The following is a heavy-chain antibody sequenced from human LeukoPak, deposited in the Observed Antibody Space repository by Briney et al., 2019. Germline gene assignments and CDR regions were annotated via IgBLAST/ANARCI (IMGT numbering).Heavy chain of an antibody. CDR1: GGSISSYY. CDR2: IYTSGST. J-gene: IGHJ4*02. Sequence: SETLSLTCTVSGGSISSYYWSWIRQPAGKGLEWIGRIYTSGSTDYNPSLKSRVTMSVDTSKNQFSRKLSSVTAADTAVYYCARVAGWYSSGWYFDYWGQGALVTVSS. CDR3: ARVAGWYSSGWYFDY. V-gene: IGHV4-4*07. D-gene: IGHD5-18*01.